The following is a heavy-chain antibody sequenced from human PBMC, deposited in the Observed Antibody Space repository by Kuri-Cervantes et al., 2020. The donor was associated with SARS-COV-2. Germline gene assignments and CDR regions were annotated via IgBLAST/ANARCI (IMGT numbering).Heavy chain of an antibody. V-gene: IGHV4-30-4*08. J-gene: IGHJ5*02. CDR1: GGSISSGDYN. CDR3: AREKHLWPDSGHNWFDP. D-gene: IGHD5-18*01. Sequence: SETLSLTCTVSGGSISSGDYNWSWIRQSPGRGLEWIGYIYYSGSTYYNPPLKSRLRISLDMPKNQLSLKLTSVTAADTAVYYCAREKHLWPDSGHNWFDPWGQGTLVTVSS. CDR2: IYYSGST.